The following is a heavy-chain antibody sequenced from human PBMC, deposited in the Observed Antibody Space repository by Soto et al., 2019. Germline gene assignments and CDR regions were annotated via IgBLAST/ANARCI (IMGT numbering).Heavy chain of an antibody. J-gene: IGHJ4*02. CDR3: VRGGGVVTTWGYY. V-gene: IGHV3-48*02. D-gene: IGHD3-3*01. CDR1: GYTFRGYG. CDR2: ISSDETIV. Sequence: EVQVVASGGGLVQPGGSLRLSCEGFGYTFRGYGMIWDRQAPGKGLECVSYISSDETIVNNADSVKGRFNISRDSAKNSLFLQMNSLRDEDTAVYYWVRGGGVVTTWGYYWGQGAQVTVSS.